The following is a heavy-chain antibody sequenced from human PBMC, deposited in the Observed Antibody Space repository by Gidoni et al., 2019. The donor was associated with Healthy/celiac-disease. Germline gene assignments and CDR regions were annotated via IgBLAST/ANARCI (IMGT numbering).Heavy chain of an antibody. CDR2: RKQDGSEK. D-gene: IGHD1-26*01. V-gene: IGHV3-7*01. CDR1: GFTFSSYW. J-gene: IGHJ4*02. CDR3: AREFSGSYSAGYFDY. Sequence: EVQLVESGGGLVQPGGSLRLSCAASGFTFSSYWMSWVRQAPGKGLEWVANRKQDGSEKYYVDSVKGRFTISRDNAKNSLYLQMNSLRAEDTAVYYCAREFSGSYSAGYFDYWGQGTLVTVSS.